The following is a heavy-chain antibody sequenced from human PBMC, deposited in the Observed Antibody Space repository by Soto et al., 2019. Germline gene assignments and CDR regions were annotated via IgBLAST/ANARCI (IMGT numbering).Heavy chain of an antibody. CDR2: INTLSTTM. Sequence: EVQLVESGGGLVQPGGSLRLSCAASGFTFSGSSMNWIRQAPGKGLEWISYINTLSTTMYYADSVKGRFSISGDNAKNSLYLQMNSLRADDTAIYYCTGGGVSSGPGYWGQGTLVTVSS. V-gene: IGHV3-48*01. J-gene: IGHJ4*02. CDR1: GFTFSGSS. D-gene: IGHD3-22*01. CDR3: TGGGVSSGPGY.